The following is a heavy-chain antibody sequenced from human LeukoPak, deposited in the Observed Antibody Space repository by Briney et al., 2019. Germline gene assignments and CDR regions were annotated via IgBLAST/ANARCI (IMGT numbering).Heavy chain of an antibody. Sequence: GRSLRLSCAASGFTFSSYGMHWVRQAPGKGLEWVAVISFEGTNKYYADSMKGRFTISRDNSKNTLYLQMNSLRAEDTAVYYCAKDTVGLGVVTPVYYYHGMDVWGQGTTVTVSS. D-gene: IGHD4-23*01. CDR1: GFTFSSYG. J-gene: IGHJ6*02. V-gene: IGHV3-30*18. CDR3: AKDTVGLGVVTPVYYYHGMDV. CDR2: ISFEGTNK.